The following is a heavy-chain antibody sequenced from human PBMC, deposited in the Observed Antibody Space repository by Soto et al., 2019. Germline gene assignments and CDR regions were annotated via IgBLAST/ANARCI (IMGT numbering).Heavy chain of an antibody. CDR3: ARATVLITGSGLDY. Sequence: GGSLRLSCAASGFTFTTYWMSWVRQAPGKGLEWVANIKKDGSEKYYADSVKGRLAISRDNTKNSLYLQMNSLRAEDTAVYYCARATVLITGSGLDYWGLGTLVTAPQ. V-gene: IGHV3-7*01. CDR2: IKKDGSEK. CDR1: GFTFTTYW. J-gene: IGHJ4*02. D-gene: IGHD1-20*01.